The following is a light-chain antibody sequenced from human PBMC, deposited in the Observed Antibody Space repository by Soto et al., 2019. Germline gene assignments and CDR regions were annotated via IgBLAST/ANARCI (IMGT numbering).Light chain of an antibody. CDR1: QTVSTS. CDR3: HQYNNWWT. CDR2: GAS. V-gene: IGKV3-15*01. J-gene: IGKJ1*01. Sequence: EIMMTQSPATLSVSPGERATLSCRASQTVSTSLAWYQQKPGQAPRLLIYGASTRASGVPARFSGSGSGTEFTLTISSLQSEDSAVYYCHQYNNWWTFGQGTKVDIK.